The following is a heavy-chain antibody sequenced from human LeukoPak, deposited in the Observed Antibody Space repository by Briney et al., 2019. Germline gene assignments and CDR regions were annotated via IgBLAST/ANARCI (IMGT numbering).Heavy chain of an antibody. CDR2: IYHSGRT. D-gene: IGHD2-2*02. J-gene: IGHJ3*02. CDR3: ARGGVGFCSSTTCYTRDAFDI. V-gene: IGHV4-34*01. CDR1: GGSFSGYY. Sequence: SETLSLTCAVYGGSFSGYYWSWIRQPPGKGLEWIGYIYHSGRTHYNPSLKSRVTISIGRSKNQFSLKLSSMTAADTAVYYCARGGVGFCSSTTCYTRDAFDIWGQGTMVTVSS.